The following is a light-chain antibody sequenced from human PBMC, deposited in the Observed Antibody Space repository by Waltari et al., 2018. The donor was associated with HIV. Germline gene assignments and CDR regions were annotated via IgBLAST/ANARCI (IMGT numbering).Light chain of an antibody. CDR3: QQYNNWPGT. V-gene: IGKV3-15*01. CDR1: QSVKRN. Sequence: EIVMPQSPAILSVSPVEGATLSCRASQSVKRNLAWYQQKPGQAPRLLIHGASTRGTGVPARFSGSGSETEFTLTITGLQSEDFAIYHCQQYNNWPGTFGQGTKVEIK. CDR2: GAS. J-gene: IGKJ1*01.